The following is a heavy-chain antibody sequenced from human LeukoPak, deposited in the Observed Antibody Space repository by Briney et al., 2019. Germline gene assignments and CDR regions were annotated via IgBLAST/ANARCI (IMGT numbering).Heavy chain of an antibody. CDR1: GGSFSGYY. J-gene: IGHJ5*02. V-gene: IGHV4-34*01. D-gene: IGHD6-13*01. CDR2: INHSGST. Sequence: PSETLSLTCAVYGGSFSGYYWSWIRQPPGKGLEWIGEINHSGSTNYNPSLKSRVTISVDTSKNQFSLKLSPVTAADTAVYYCASCWGPAAGTSCWFDPWGQGTLVTVSS. CDR3: ASCWGPAAGTSCWFDP.